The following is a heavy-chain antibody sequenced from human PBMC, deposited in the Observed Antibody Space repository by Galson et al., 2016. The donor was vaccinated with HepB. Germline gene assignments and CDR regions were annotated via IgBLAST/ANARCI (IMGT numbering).Heavy chain of an antibody. CDR2: ISSSSSSI. V-gene: IGHV3-21*01. D-gene: IGHD6-6*01. J-gene: IGHJ4*02. CDR1: GFTFNSYT. CDR3: ASPRGRLVMPPDY. Sequence: SLRLSCAASGFTFNSYTMNWVRQAPGKGLEWISSISSSSSSIYYADSVKGRFTVSRDNAKNSLFLQMNTLRAEDTAVYYCASPRGRLVMPPDYWGQGTLVTVSS.